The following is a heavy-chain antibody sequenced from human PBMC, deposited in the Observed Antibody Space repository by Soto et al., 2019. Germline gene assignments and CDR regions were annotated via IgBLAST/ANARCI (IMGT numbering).Heavy chain of an antibody. V-gene: IGHV4-34*01. D-gene: IGHD2-21*01. Sequence: SETLCLTCVVSGGSLSYYFWSWIRQPPGMALEWIGEINHLGSINYNPSLKSRVTMSVDTSKNQFSLTLNSVTDADTATYYCARGGISHWAYFYYMDVWDRGTTVTVSS. CDR2: INHLGSI. CDR3: ARGGISHWAYFYYMDV. CDR1: GGSLSYYF. J-gene: IGHJ6*03.